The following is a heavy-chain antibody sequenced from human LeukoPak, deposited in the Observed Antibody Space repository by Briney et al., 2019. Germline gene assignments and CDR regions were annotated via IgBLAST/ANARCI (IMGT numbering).Heavy chain of an antibody. CDR2: INTDGSRT. Sequence: GGSLRLSCAASGFTFSNYWMHWVRQAPGKGLVWVSRINTDGSRTSYADSVKGRFTISRDNARNSLYLQMNSLRADDTAVYYCARGGGYAWDYWGQGTLVTASS. V-gene: IGHV3-74*01. D-gene: IGHD5-12*01. CDR3: ARGGGYAWDY. CDR1: GFTFSNYW. J-gene: IGHJ4*02.